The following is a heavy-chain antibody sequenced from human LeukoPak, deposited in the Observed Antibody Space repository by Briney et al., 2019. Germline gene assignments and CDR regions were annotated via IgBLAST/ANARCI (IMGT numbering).Heavy chain of an antibody. D-gene: IGHD5-12*01. J-gene: IGHJ6*02. CDR3: ARGAPGGVALRLNYYYYGMDV. CDR2: ISSGTSTI. CDR1: GFTFSYHS. Sequence: QTGGSLRLSCAASGFTFSYHSMNWVRLAPGKGLEWLSYISSGTSTIYYADSVKGRFTISRDNAKNSLYLQMNSLRAEDTAVYYCARGAPGGVALRLNYYYYGMDVWGQGTTVTVSS. V-gene: IGHV3-48*04.